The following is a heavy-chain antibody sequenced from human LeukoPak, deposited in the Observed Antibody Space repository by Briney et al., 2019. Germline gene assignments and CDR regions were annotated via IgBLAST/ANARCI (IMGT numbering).Heavy chain of an antibody. V-gene: IGHV4-61*01. CDR2: IYYSGGT. D-gene: IGHD3-16*01. Sequence: SDTLSLTCTVSGGSVSSDSYHWSWIRQPPGKGLEWVGYIYYSGGTNYNPSLKSRVTISVDTPKNEFSLRLSSVSASDTAVYYCAHFRGGAFDFWGRGTMVTVSS. J-gene: IGHJ3*01. CDR3: AHFRGGAFDF. CDR1: GGSVSSDSYH.